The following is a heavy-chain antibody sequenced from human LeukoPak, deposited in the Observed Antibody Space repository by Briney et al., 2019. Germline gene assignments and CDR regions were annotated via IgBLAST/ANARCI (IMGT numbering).Heavy chain of an antibody. CDR2: IYWNDDK. D-gene: IGHD6-13*01. CDR3: AHRQGAAAGPLSWFDP. CDR1: GFSLSTSGVG. V-gene: IGHV2-5*01. Sequence: SGPTLVKPTHTLTLTCTFSGFSLSTSGVGVGWIRQPPGKALKWLALIYWNDDKRYSPSLKSRLTITKDTSKNQVVLTMTNMDPVDTVTYYCAHRQGAAAGPLSWFDPWGQGTLVTLSS. J-gene: IGHJ5*02.